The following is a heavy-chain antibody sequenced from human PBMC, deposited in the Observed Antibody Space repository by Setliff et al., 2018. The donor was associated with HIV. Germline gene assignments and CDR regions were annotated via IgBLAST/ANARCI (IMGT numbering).Heavy chain of an antibody. V-gene: IGHV4-59*01. CDR2: IYHSGST. CDR1: GGSTSTSY. Sequence: SETLSLTCTISGGSTSTSYWTWIRQPPGKGLEWIGYIYHSGSTYYNPSLKSRVTISIDRSKNQFSLKLSSVTAADTAVYYCARAKEWPDYWGQGTLVTVSS. J-gene: IGHJ4*02. CDR3: ARAKEWPDY. D-gene: IGHD3-3*01.